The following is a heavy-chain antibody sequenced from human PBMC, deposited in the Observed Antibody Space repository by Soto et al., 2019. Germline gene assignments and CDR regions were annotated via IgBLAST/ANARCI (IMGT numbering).Heavy chain of an antibody. CDR3: ARSENVLRYFDWLLSPDYYYYGMDV. CDR2: INPNSGGT. D-gene: IGHD3-9*01. Sequence: GASVKVSCKASGYTFSGYYMHWVRQAPGQGLEWMGWINPNSGGTNYAQKFQGWVTMTRDTSISTAYMELSRLRSDDTAVYYCARSENVLRYFDWLLSPDYYYYGMDVWGHGTTVTSP. J-gene: IGHJ6*02. CDR1: GYTFSGYY. V-gene: IGHV1-2*04.